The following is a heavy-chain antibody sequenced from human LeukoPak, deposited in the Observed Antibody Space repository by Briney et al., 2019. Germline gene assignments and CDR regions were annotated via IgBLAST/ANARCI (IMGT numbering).Heavy chain of an antibody. CDR1: GGSISSYY. Sequence: SETLSLTCTVSGGSISSYYWSWIRQPPGKGLEWIGYIYYSGSTNYNPSLKSRVTISVDTSKNQFSLKLSSVTAADTAVYYCAGHCPWSDAFDIWGQGTMVTVSS. J-gene: IGHJ3*02. CDR3: AGHCPWSDAFDI. D-gene: IGHD2-15*01. CDR2: IYYSGST. V-gene: IGHV4-59*08.